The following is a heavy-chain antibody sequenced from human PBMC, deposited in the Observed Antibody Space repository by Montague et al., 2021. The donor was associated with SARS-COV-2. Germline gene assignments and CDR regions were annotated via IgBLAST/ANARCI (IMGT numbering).Heavy chain of an antibody. V-gene: IGHV4-61*02. Sequence: TLSLTCTVSGDSISSGNFYWSWIRQPAGKGLEWIGRIYFSGXTXYXXSLMSRVTISVDTSKNQFSLKLSSVTAADTAVYYCARDPRGHFDSWGQGTLVTVSS. CDR3: ARDPRGHFDS. J-gene: IGHJ4*02. CDR2: IYFSGXT. D-gene: IGHD3/OR15-3a*01. CDR1: GDSISSGNFY.